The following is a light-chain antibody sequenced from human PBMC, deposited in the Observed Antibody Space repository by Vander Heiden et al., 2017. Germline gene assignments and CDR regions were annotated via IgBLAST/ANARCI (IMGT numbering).Light chain of an antibody. CDR1: QSVSNK. V-gene: IGKV3-15*01. J-gene: IGKJ4*01. Sequence: EIVMTQSPATLSVSPGESATLSCRASQSVSNKLAWYQQKPGQAPRLLIYGASTRATGIPARFSGSGSGTEFTLTISSLQSGDSAVYYCQQYHNWPPLTFGGGTKVEIK. CDR3: QQYHNWPPLT. CDR2: GAS.